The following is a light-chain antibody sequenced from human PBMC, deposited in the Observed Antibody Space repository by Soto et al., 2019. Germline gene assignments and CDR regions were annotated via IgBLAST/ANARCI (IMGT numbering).Light chain of an antibody. CDR3: LLDFGYFWA. J-gene: IGKJ1*01. V-gene: IGKV1-6*01. CDR1: QAIRSA. CDR2: AAS. Sequence: AIPLTQSPSSLSASVGDRVTITCRASQAIRSALGWYQQKPGKVPKLLIYAASTLQSGVPSRFSGSGFGTDFTLTISRLQPEDFATYYCLLDFGYFWAFGQGTKVDI.